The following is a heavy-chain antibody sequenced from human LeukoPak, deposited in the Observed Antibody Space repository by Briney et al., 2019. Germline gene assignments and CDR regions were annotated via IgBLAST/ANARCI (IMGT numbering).Heavy chain of an antibody. CDR2: MSYSGST. D-gene: IGHD3-10*01. CDR3: ARNRYYYGSGNYGVPNWFDP. V-gene: IGHV4-39*01. CDR1: GGSISSSSYY. J-gene: IGHJ5*02. Sequence: PSETLSLTCTVSGGSISSSSYYWGWIRQPPGKGLEWIGSMSYSGSTYYNPSLKSRVTISVDTSKNQFSLKLSSVTAADTAVYYCARNRYYYGSGNYGVPNWFDPWGQGTLVTVSS.